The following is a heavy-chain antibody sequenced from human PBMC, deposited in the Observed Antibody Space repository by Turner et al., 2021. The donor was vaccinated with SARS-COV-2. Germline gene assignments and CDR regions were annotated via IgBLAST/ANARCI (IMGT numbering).Heavy chain of an antibody. CDR1: GFTVRSNY. D-gene: IGHD1-26*01. CDR3: ARETREARFDP. V-gene: IGHV3-53*01. Sequence: EVELVESGGGLIQPGGSLRLSCAASGFTVRSNYMNWVRQAPGKGLELFSIINSVGSTYYADSVKGRFTISRDNSKNTLFLQMNSLRAEDTAVYYCARETREARFDPWGQGTLVTVSS. CDR2: INSVGST. J-gene: IGHJ5*02.